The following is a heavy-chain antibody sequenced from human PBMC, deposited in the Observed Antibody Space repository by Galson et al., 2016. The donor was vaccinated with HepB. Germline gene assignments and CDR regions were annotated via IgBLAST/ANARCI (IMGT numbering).Heavy chain of an antibody. J-gene: IGHJ4*02. Sequence: SLRLSCAASGFIFGSYSMSWFRQAPGKGLEWVANINQDGSPKSYADSVKGRFTVSRDNAKNTLYLQINSLRAEDTAVYYCAKGAGTIDYWGQRTLITVSS. CDR1: GFIFGSYS. CDR3: AKGAGTIDY. CDR2: INQDGSPK. D-gene: IGHD6-19*01. V-gene: IGHV3-7*01.